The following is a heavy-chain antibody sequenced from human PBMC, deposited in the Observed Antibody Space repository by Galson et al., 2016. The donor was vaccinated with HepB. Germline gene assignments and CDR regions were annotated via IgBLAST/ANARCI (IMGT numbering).Heavy chain of an antibody. V-gene: IGHV3-72*01. CDR1: GFTFSNYD. CDR2: SRDKAHSYTT. CDR3: ARDFYDGSCHYMDY. J-gene: IGHJ4*02. Sequence: SLRLSCAASGFTFSNYDIDWVRQAPGKGLEWVGRSRDKAHSYTTEYAASVKGRFAIPRDESENSLYLQMNSLKTEDTAVYYCARDFYDGSCHYMDYWGRGTLVTVSS. D-gene: IGHD2/OR15-2a*01.